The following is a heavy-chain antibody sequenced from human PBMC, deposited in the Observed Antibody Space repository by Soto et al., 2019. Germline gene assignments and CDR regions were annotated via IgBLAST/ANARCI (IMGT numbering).Heavy chain of an antibody. D-gene: IGHD2-15*01. CDR2: IYNDFT. J-gene: IGHJ3*02. V-gene: IGHV3-66*01. CDR1: GFTVTDIS. CDR3: AREPRYCSGGSCSIMGDAFDI. Sequence: EVQLVESGGGLVQPGGSLRLSCVASGFTVTDISMNWVRQAPGKGLEWVSVIYNDFTNSADFVKGRFSVSTDSSKNALYLQMDNLGAEDTAVYYCAREPRYCSGGSCSIMGDAFDIWGQGAMVTVSS.